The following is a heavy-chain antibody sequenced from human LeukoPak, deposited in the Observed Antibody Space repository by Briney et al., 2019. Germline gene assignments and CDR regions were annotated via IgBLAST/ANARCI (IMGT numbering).Heavy chain of an antibody. CDR3: ARDQSWFEELSRAFDI. D-gene: IGHD3-10*01. CDR2: SDGSST. V-gene: IGHV3-74*01. CDR1: GFTFSSYW. Sequence: GGSLRLSCAASGFTFSSYWMHWVRQAPGKGLVWVSRSDGSSTSYADSVKGRFTISRDDAKNTLYLQMNSLRAEDTAVYYCARDQSWFEELSRAFDIWGQGTMVTVSS. J-gene: IGHJ3*02.